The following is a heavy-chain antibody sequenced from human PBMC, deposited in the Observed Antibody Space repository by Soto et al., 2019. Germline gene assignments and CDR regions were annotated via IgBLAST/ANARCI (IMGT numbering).Heavy chain of an antibody. Sequence: GASVKVSCKASGYTFTSYAMHWVRQAPGQRLEWMGWINAGNGNTKYSQKFQGRVTITRDTSASTAYMELSSLRSEDTAVYYCAGWVYGYSSSWYYFDYWGQGTLVTVSS. CDR2: INAGNGNT. D-gene: IGHD6-13*01. J-gene: IGHJ4*02. CDR3: AGWVYGYSSSWYYFDY. CDR1: GYTFTSYA. V-gene: IGHV1-3*01.